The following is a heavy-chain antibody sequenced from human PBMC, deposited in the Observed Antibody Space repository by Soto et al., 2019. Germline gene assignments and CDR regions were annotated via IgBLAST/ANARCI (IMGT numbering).Heavy chain of an antibody. D-gene: IGHD1-26*01. CDR1: GFTFSSYA. Sequence: GSLRLSCAASGFTFSSYAMHWVRQAPGKGLEWVAVISYDGSNKYYADSVKGRFTISRDNSKNTLHLQMNSLRAEDTAVYYCARDHSGSYPGWFDPWGQGTLVTVS. V-gene: IGHV3-30-3*01. J-gene: IGHJ5*02. CDR2: ISYDGSNK. CDR3: ARDHSGSYPGWFDP.